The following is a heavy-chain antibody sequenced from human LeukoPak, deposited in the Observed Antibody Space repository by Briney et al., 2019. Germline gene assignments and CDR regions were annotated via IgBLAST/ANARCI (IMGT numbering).Heavy chain of an antibody. CDR2: IYYSGST. D-gene: IGHD3-3*01. CDR1: GGSISSSSYY. V-gene: IGHV4-39*07. J-gene: IGHJ4*02. CDR3: ASRHYDFWSGYLKGPLG. Sequence: SETLSLTCTVSGGSISSSSYYWGWIRQPPGKGLEWIGSIYYSGSTYYNPSLKSRVTISVDTSKNQFSLKLSSVTAADTAVYYCASRHYDFWSGYLKGPLGWGRGTLVTVSS.